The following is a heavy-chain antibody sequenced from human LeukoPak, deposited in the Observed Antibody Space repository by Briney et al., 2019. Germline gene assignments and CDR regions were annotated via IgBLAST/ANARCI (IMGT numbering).Heavy chain of an antibody. CDR2: IIPIFGTA. CDR3: ARARRDGYNFDY. J-gene: IGHJ4*02. CDR1: GGTFSIYA. Sequence: SVNLSCNSSGGTFSIYALSWVRHAPRQGLEWMGGIIPIFGTANYAQKFQGRVTITTDESTSTASMEPSSLKSEDTAVYYCARARRDGYNFDYWGQGTLVTGSS. D-gene: IGHD5-24*01. V-gene: IGHV1-69*05.